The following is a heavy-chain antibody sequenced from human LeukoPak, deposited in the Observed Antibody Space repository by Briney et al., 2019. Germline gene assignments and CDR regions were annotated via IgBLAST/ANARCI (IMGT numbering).Heavy chain of an antibody. J-gene: IGHJ4*02. D-gene: IGHD3-10*01. CDR3: ARALGITMVRGVLHRTLGY. CDR1: GYTFTTYG. CDR2: ISVYNGNT. Sequence: ASVKVSCKASGYTFTTYGISWVRQAPGQGLEWMGWISVYNGNTNYAQKLQGRVTMTTDTSTSTAYMELRSLTSDDTAVYYCARALGITMVRGVLHRTLGYWGQGTLVTVSS. V-gene: IGHV1-18*01.